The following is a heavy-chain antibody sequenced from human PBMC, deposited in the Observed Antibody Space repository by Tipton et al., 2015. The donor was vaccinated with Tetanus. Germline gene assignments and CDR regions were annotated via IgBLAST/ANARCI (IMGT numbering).Heavy chain of an antibody. V-gene: IGHV4-59*01. Sequence: TLSLTCTVSGGSISTYHWNWIRQFPGKGLEWTGYIDYFGTTKYNPSLKSRVTMSVDTSKNQFSLHLTSVTAADTAVYYCARGWGSSWYYFDNWGQGTLVTVSS. CDR2: IDYFGTT. D-gene: IGHD6-13*01. CDR1: GGSISTYH. J-gene: IGHJ4*02. CDR3: ARGWGSSWYYFDN.